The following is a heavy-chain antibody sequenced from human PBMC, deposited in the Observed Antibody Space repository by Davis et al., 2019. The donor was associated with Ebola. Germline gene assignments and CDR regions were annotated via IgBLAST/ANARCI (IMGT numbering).Heavy chain of an antibody. D-gene: IGHD6-13*01. CDR2: ISAYNGQI. CDR3: AKDSSSWAYYDSAGYPFDH. CDR1: GHTFSNTE. J-gene: IGHJ4*02. Sequence: ASVKVSCKASGHTFSNTEINWVRQAPGQGLEWMGWISAYNGQIKYAQKFEGRVTMTTDTSTNTGYMELRSLKSDDTAMYYCAKDSSSWAYYDSAGYPFDHWGQGTLVTVSS. V-gene: IGHV1-18*01.